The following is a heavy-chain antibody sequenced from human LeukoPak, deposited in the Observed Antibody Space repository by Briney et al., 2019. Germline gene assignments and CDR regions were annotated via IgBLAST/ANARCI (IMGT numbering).Heavy chain of an antibody. CDR2: INPNSGGT. V-gene: IGHV1-2*02. CDR3: ARDYYDSSGYYPY. J-gene: IGHJ4*02. CDR1: GGTFSNYA. D-gene: IGHD3-22*01. Sequence: ASVKVSCKTSGGTFSNYAISWVRQAPGQGLEWMGWINPNSGGTNYAQKFQGRVTMTRDTSISTAYMELSRLRSDDTAVYYCARDYYDSSGYYPYWGQGTLVTVSS.